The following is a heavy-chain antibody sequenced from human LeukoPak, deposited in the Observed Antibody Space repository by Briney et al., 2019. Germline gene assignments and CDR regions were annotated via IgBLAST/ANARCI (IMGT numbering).Heavy chain of an antibody. J-gene: IGHJ6*03. CDR1: GGTFSSYA. CDR2: IIPIFGTA. CDR3: ARGRPGVYYYYYMDV. V-gene: IGHV1-69*05. D-gene: IGHD3-10*01. Sequence: SVKVSCKASGGTFSSYAISWVRQAPGQGLEWMGGIIPIFGTANYAQKFQGRVTITTDESTSTAYMELSSLRSEDTAVYYCARGRPGVYYYYYMDVWGKGTTVTVSS.